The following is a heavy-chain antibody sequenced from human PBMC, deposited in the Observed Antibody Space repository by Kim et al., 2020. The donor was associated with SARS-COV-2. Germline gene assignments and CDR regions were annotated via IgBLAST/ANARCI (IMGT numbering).Heavy chain of an antibody. V-gene: IGHV4-39*01. Sequence: SETLSLTCTVSGGSISSSSYYWGWIRQPPGKGLEWIGSIYYSGSTYYNPSLKSRVTISVDTSKNQFSLKLSSVTAADTAVYYCARLQGAAAGTVYYGMDVWGQGTTVTVSS. CDR2: IYYSGST. J-gene: IGHJ6*02. D-gene: IGHD6-13*01. CDR3: ARLQGAAAGTVYYGMDV. CDR1: GGSISSSSYY.